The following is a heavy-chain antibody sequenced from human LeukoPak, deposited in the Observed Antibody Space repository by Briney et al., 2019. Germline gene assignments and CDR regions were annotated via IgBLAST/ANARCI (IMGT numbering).Heavy chain of an antibody. CDR3: ARLKALVVVPAAKERRNDAFDI. J-gene: IGHJ3*02. CDR2: INHSGST. Sequence: PSETLSLTCAVYGGSFSGHYWSWIRQPPGKGLEWIGEINHSGSTNYNPSLKSRVTISVDTSKNQFSLKLSSVTAADTAVYYCARLKALVVVPAAKERRNDAFDIWGQGTMVTVSS. D-gene: IGHD2-2*01. V-gene: IGHV4-34*01. CDR1: GGSFSGHY.